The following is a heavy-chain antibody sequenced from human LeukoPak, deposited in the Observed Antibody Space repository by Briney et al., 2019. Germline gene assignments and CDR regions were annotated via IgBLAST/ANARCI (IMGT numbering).Heavy chain of an antibody. CDR3: ARAYQRLGQLSLPDY. CDR1: GYTFTNYA. D-gene: IGHD3-16*02. J-gene: IGHJ4*02. CDR2: IHPSTGNP. V-gene: IGHV7-4-1*02. Sequence: ASVKVSCKASGYTFTNYAMNWVRQAPGQGLEWMGWIHPSTGNPTYAQAFTGRFVFSLNTSVSTTYLQTSSLKTEDTAVYYCARAYQRLGQLSLPDYWGQGTLVTVSS.